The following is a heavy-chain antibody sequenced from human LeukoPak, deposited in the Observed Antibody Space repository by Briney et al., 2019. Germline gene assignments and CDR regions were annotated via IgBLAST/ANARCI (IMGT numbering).Heavy chain of an antibody. CDR1: GYSFTSYW. CDR2: IYPGDSDT. D-gene: IGHD4-17*01. CDR3: ARRKVTTGDWFDP. J-gene: IGHJ5*02. V-gene: IGHV5-51*01. Sequence: GASLKISCKGSGYSFTSYWIGWVRQMPGKGLEWMGIIYPGDSDTRYSPSFQGQVTISADKSISTAYLQWSSLKASDTAMYYCARRKVTTGDWFDPWGQGTLVTVSS.